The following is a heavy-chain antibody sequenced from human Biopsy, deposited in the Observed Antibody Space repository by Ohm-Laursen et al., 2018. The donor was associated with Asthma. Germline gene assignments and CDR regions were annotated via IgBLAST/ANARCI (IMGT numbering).Heavy chain of an antibody. Sequence: SSVKVSCKSLGGTFSTYVIGWVRQAPGQGLEWMGGINSVFGTTTYPQKFQDRVTITADGSTSTVYMELSSLRSEDTAVYYYARKAGSCISRTCYSLDFWGQGTLVTVSS. CDR1: GGTFSTYV. D-gene: IGHD2-2*01. CDR2: INSVFGTT. CDR3: ARKAGSCISRTCYSLDF. V-gene: IGHV1-69*01. J-gene: IGHJ4*02.